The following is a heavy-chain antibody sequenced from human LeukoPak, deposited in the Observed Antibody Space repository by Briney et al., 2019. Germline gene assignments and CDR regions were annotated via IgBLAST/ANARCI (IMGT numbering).Heavy chain of an antibody. CDR1: GFTFYNYA. CDR3: ARQWLVNG. D-gene: IGHD6-19*01. V-gene: IGHV3-23*01. J-gene: IGHJ4*02. Sequence: GGSLRLTCAASGFTFYNYAMNWVRQAPGKGLEWVSSISESGGTTDYADSVKGRFTISRDNSKNTLYLQMNSLRAEDTAVYYCARQWLVNGWGQGTLVTVSS. CDR2: ISESGGTT.